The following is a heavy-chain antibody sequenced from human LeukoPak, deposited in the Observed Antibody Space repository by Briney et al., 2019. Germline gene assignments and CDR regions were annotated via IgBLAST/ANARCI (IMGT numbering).Heavy chain of an antibody. D-gene: IGHD3-22*01. V-gene: IGHV3-21*04. Sequence: GGSLRLSCAASGFTFSTYSMNWVRQAPGKGLEWVSSISSSSSYIYYADSVKGRFTISRDNAKNSLYLQMNSLRAEDTAVYYCAKDPTDFDSSGQTYFDYWGQGSLVTVSS. J-gene: IGHJ4*02. CDR3: AKDPTDFDSSGQTYFDY. CDR2: ISSSSSYI. CDR1: GFTFSTYS.